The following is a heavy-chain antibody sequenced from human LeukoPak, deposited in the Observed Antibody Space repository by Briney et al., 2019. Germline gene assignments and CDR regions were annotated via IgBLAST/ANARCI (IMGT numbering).Heavy chain of an antibody. CDR2: ISGSGGST. V-gene: IGHV3-23*01. CDR1: GFTFSTSA. D-gene: IGHD3-10*01. CDR3: AKATLGTMVYYFDY. Sequence: PGGSLRLSCAASGFTFSTSAMSWVRQAPGKGLDWVSAISGSGGSTYYADSVQGRFTIFRDNFKNTLYLQMSYLRADDTAVYYCAKATLGTMVYYFDYWGQGTLVTVSS. J-gene: IGHJ4*02.